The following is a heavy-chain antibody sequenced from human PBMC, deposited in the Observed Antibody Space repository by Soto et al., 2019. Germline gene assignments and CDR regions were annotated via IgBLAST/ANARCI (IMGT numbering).Heavy chain of an antibody. V-gene: IGHV3-9*01. CDR3: AKTRDLGKCGVCPDTSPFDP. Sequence: EVQLVESGGGLVQPGGSLRLSCAASGFTFDDYGMHWVRLGPGKGLEWVSGVSWNSGNIAYADSVRGRFTISRDNAKNSVYLQMNSLREDDTALYYCAKTRDLGKCGVCPDTSPFDPLGQGTLVTVSS. CDR1: GFTFDDYG. D-gene: IGHD3-3*01. CDR2: VSWNSGNI. J-gene: IGHJ5*02.